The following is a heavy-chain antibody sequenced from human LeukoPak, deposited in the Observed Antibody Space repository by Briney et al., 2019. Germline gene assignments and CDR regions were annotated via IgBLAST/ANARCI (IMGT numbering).Heavy chain of an antibody. CDR3: ATTSIKLEPLAFDY. V-gene: IGHV1-24*01. Sequence: ASVKVSCKVSGYTLTELSMHLVRQAPGKGLEWMGGFDPEDGETIYAQKFQGRVTMTEDTSTDTAYMELSSLRSEDTAVYYCATTSIKLEPLAFDYWGQGTLVTVSS. J-gene: IGHJ4*02. CDR1: GYTLTELS. D-gene: IGHD1-1*01. CDR2: FDPEDGET.